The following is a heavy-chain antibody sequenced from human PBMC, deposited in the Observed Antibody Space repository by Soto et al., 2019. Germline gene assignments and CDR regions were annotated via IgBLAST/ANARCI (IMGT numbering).Heavy chain of an antibody. CDR2: ISWDGGST. CDR1: GLTFDDYT. J-gene: IGHJ4*02. V-gene: IGHV3-43*01. Sequence: GGSLRLSCASSGLTFDDYTMHWVRQAPGKGLEWVSLISWDGGSTYYADSVKGRFTISRDNSKNSLYLQMNSLRTEDTALYYCAKDIGDTAMAPLFDYWGQGTLVTVSS. CDR3: AKDIGDTAMAPLFDY. D-gene: IGHD5-18*01.